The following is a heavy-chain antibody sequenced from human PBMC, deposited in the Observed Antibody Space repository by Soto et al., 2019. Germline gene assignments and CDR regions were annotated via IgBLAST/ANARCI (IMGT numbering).Heavy chain of an antibody. V-gene: IGHV3-33*01. Sequence: QEQLVESGGGVVQPGRSLRLSCAASGFSFRNYGIHWVRQAPGKGLDWVAVIWYDGSKRYYADSVRGRFTISRDNSGNTVHLQMDSLRAEDTAVYYCARGWGSGVHHSCLDIWGHETTVVVS. J-gene: IGHJ3*02. CDR3: ARGWGSGVHHSCLDI. D-gene: IGHD6-19*01. CDR2: IWYDGSKR. CDR1: GFSFRNYG.